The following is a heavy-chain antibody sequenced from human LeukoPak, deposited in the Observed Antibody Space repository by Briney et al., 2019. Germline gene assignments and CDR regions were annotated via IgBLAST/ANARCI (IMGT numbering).Heavy chain of an antibody. CDR1: GGSISSYY. D-gene: IGHD3-22*01. J-gene: IGHJ6*03. CDR2: IYYSGST. V-gene: IGHV4-59*12. Sequence: SETLSLTCTVSGGSISSYYWSWIRQPPGKGLEWIGSIYYSGSTYYNPSLKSRVTISVDTSKNQFSLKLSSVTAADTAVYYCAREIRPITMIVVVDTYYYYMDVWGKGTTVTVSS. CDR3: AREIRPITMIVVVDTYYYYMDV.